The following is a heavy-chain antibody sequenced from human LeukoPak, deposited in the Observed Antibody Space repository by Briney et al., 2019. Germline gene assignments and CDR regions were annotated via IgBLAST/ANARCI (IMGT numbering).Heavy chain of an antibody. J-gene: IGHJ4*02. CDR2: IYYSGST. Sequence: PSETLSLTCTVSGGSISSSGYSWGWKRQAQGKGLDWIGSIYYSGSTYYNPSLKSRVTISVDTSKNQFSLKLSSVTAADTAVYYCARLRYYYDSSGYYADYWGQGTLVTVSS. V-gene: IGHV4-39*01. CDR3: ARLRYYYDSSGYYADY. D-gene: IGHD3-22*01. CDR1: GGSISSSGYS.